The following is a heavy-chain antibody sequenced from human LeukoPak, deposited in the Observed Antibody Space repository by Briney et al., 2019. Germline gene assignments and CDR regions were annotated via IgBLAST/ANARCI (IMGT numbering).Heavy chain of an antibody. J-gene: IGHJ6*02. Sequence: ASVKVSCKASGYTFTSYYMHWVRQAPGQGLEWMGIINPSGGSTSYAQKFQGRVTMTRDTSTSTVYMELSSLRSEDTAVYYCASGRGYYYDSSGYWYSMDVWGQGTTVTVSS. CDR3: ASGRGYYYDSSGYWYSMDV. CDR2: INPSGGST. D-gene: IGHD3-22*01. CDR1: GYTFTSYY. V-gene: IGHV1-46*01.